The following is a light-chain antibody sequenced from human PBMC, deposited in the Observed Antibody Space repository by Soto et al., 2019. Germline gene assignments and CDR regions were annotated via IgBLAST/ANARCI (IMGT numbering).Light chain of an antibody. CDR2: EVN. CDR3: CSFAGSNSIAV. V-gene: IGLV2-23*02. Sequence: QSALTQPASVSGSPGQSITISCTGTFNDVRIYNLVSWYQQHPGRAPKLIIYEVNRRPSGISSRFSASKSGNTASLTISGHQAEDEADYYCCSFAGSNSIAVFGGGTQLTVL. J-gene: IGLJ7*01. CDR1: FNDVRIYNL.